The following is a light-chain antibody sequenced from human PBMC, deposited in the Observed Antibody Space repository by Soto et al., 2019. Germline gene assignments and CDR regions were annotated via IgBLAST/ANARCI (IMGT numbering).Light chain of an antibody. V-gene: IGKV1-17*01. CDR1: RGIYTH. Sequence: APSSLSASVGDRVTITFRASRGIYTHLAWYQQKPGNAPKRLIYGASTLQSGVPSRFSGSGSATEFTLTITSLQPEDFATYYCVQHDTDPLTFGGGTKVDIK. CDR2: GAS. CDR3: VQHDTDPLT. J-gene: IGKJ4*01.